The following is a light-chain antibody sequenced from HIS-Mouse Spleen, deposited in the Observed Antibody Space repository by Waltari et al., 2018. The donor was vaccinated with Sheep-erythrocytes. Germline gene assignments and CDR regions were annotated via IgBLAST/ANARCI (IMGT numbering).Light chain of an antibody. CDR3: QQSYSTPQFT. CDR1: QSISSY. J-gene: IGKJ3*01. Sequence: DIQMTQSPSSLSASVGDRVTITCRASQSISSYLNWYQQKPGKAPKLLIYAASSLQSRVPSRFSGSGSGTDFTLTISRLQPEDFATYYCQQSYSTPQFTFGPGTKVDIK. V-gene: IGKV1-39*01. CDR2: AAS.